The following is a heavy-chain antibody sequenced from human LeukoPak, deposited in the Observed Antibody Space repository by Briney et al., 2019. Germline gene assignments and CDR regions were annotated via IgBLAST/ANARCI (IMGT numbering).Heavy chain of an antibody. D-gene: IGHD3-16*01. V-gene: IGHV3-66*01. CDR3: ARDSRLEYYFDY. CDR2: IYSGGST. J-gene: IGHJ4*02. Sequence: GESLRLSCAASGFTVSSNYMSWVRQAPGKGLEWVSVIYSGGSTYYADSVKGRFTISRDNSKNTLYLQMNSLRAEDTAVYYCARDSRLEYYFDYWGQGTLVTVSS. CDR1: GFTVSSNY.